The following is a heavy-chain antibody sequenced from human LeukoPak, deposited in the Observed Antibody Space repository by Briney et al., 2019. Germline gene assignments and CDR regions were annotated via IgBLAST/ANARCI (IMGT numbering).Heavy chain of an antibody. V-gene: IGHV6-1*01. D-gene: IGHD2-2*01. Sequence: SQTLSLTCATSGDSVSSNSAAWNWIRQSPSRGLEWLGRTYYRSKWYNDYAVSVKSRITINPDTSKNQFSLQLNSVTPEDTAVYYCARDKHIVVVPAAYYYYGMDVWGQGTTVTVSS. CDR1: GDSVSSNSAA. CDR2: TYYRSKWYN. CDR3: ARDKHIVVVPAAYYYYGMDV. J-gene: IGHJ6*02.